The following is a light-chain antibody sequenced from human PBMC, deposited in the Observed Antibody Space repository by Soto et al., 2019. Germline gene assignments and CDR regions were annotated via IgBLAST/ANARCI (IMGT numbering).Light chain of an antibody. CDR3: SSYAGSNNFPYV. CDR1: SSDVGGYNY. J-gene: IGLJ1*01. V-gene: IGLV2-8*01. Sequence: QPALTQPPSASGSPGQSVTISCTGTSSDVGGYNYVSWYQQHPGKAPKLMIYEVSKRPSGVPDRFPGSKSGNTASLTVSGLQAEDEADYYCSSYAGSNNFPYVFGTGTKVTVL. CDR2: EVS.